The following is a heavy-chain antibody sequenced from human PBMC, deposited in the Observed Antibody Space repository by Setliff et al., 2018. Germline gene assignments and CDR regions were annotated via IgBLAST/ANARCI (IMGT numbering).Heavy chain of an antibody. Sequence: PGESLKISCQGDGYIFTRYWIAWVRQTPGKGLEWMGNIHPGDSETRYSASFEGLITISADKSTTTAYLHFGSLRTSDTGTYFCARQADYFDKWGQGTLVTVSS. V-gene: IGHV5-51*01. J-gene: IGHJ4*02. CDR2: IHPGDSET. CDR3: ARQADYFDK. CDR1: GYIFTRYW.